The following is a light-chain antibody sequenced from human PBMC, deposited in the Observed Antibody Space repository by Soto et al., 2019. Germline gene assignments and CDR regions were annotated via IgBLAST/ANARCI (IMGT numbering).Light chain of an antibody. V-gene: IGLV2-8*01. CDR2: EVS. Sequence: QSALTQPPSASGSPGQSVTISCTGTSSDVGDYNFVSWYQQHPGKAPKLMIYEVSKRPSGVPDRFSGSKSGNTASLTVSGLQAEDEADYYCSSYAGSKNNYVFGTGTKLTVL. CDR3: SSYAGSKNNYV. J-gene: IGLJ1*01. CDR1: SSDVGDYNF.